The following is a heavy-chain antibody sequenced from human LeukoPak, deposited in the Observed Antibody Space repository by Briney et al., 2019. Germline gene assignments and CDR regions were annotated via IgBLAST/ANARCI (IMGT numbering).Heavy chain of an antibody. J-gene: IGHJ6*03. CDR2: ITGSGGST. V-gene: IGHV3-23*01. CDR1: GFSFSDYW. D-gene: IGHD6-13*01. CDR3: ARNQDSSWYYYYMDV. Sequence: GGSLRLSCAASGFSFSDYWMSWVRQAPGKGLEWVSTITGSGGSTYSADSVKGRLTISRDNSKNTLYLQMNSLRADDTALYYCARNQDSSWYYYYMDVWGKGTTVTVSS.